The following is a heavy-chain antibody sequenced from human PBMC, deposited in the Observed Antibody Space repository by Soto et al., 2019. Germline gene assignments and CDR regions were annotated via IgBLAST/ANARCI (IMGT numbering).Heavy chain of an antibody. V-gene: IGHV3-9*01. CDR2: ISRNGGIL. CDR1: GFTFDDYG. CDR3: AKDVVSGEGYNRFDY. Sequence: GGSLRLSCAASGFTFDDYGMVWVRQAPGKGLEWVSGISRNGGILDYADPVKGRFTISRDNAKNSLYLQMTSLRPEDTALYYCAKDVVSGEGYNRFDYWGRGTLVTVSS. J-gene: IGHJ4*02. D-gene: IGHD5-12*01.